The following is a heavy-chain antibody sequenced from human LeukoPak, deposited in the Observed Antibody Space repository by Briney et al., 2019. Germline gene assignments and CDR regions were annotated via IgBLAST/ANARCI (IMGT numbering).Heavy chain of an antibody. CDR2: IYYSGST. J-gene: IGHJ4*02. D-gene: IGHD3-9*01. CDR3: ALRYFDRDY. Sequence: SETLSLTCTVSGGSISSSIYYWVWIRQPPGKGLEWVGSIYYSGSTYYNPSLKSRVTISVDTSKNQFSLKLSSVTAADTAVYYCALRYFDRDYWGQGTLVTVSS. CDR1: GGSISSSIYY. V-gene: IGHV4-39*01.